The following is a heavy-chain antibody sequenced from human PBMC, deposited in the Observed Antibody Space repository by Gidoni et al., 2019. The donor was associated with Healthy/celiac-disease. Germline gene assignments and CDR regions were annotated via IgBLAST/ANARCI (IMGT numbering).Heavy chain of an antibody. CDR2: ISSSSSYI. V-gene: IGHV3-21*01. CDR1: GFTFSSYS. D-gene: IGHD2-2*01. CDR3: ASIADYCSSTRCSDNDAFDI. Sequence: EVQLVEYGGGLVRRGGYLRLSCAASGFTFSSYSMHWVRQSPVKGLGWVASISSSSSYIYYSSSAKGRFTISRDDATNSLYLQMNSLRAEDTAVYYCASIADYCSSTRCSDNDAFDIWGQGTMVTVSS. J-gene: IGHJ3*02.